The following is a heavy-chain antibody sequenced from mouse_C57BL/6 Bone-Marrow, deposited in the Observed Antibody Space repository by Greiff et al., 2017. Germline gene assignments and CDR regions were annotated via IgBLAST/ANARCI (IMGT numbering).Heavy chain of an antibody. D-gene: IGHD1-1*01. Sequence: VQLQQPGTELVKPGASVKLSCKASGYTFTSYWMHWVKQRPGQGLEWIGNINPSNGGTNYTAKLKSKATLTVATSSSTAYMQLNSLTSEDSAVYYCARKGVCGKGAWFAYGGQGTLVTVAA. CDR2: INPSNGGT. CDR1: GYTFTSYW. CDR3: ARKGVCGKGAWFAY. J-gene: IGHJ3*01. V-gene: IGHV1-53*01.